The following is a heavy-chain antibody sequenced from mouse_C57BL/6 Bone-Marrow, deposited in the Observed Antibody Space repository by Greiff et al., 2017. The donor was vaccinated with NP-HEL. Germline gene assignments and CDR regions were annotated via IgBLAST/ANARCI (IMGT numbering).Heavy chain of an antibody. CDR3: ARFSRQLRHGDY. CDR1: GYTFTSYW. J-gene: IGHJ2*01. CDR2: IHPNSGST. D-gene: IGHD3-2*02. Sequence: QVQLQQPGAELVKPGASVKLSCKASGYTFTSYWMHWVKQRPGQGLEWIGMIHPNSGSTNYNEKFKSKATLTVDKSSSTAYMQLSSLTSEDSAVCYCARFSRQLRHGDYWGKGTTLTVSS. V-gene: IGHV1-64*01.